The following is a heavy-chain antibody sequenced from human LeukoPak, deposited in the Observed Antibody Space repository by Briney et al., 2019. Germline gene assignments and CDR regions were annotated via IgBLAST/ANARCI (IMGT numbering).Heavy chain of an antibody. CDR2: IKDDGSHT. J-gene: IGHJ4*02. Sequence: GGSLRLSCAASGFTFSSHWMHWVRQAPGKGLVWVSRIKDDGSHTNYADSVKGRFTISRDNAKNTLSLQMNSLRAEDTAVYYCARGSGIITGIDEWGQGTLVTVSS. D-gene: IGHD6-25*01. V-gene: IGHV3-74*01. CDR3: ARGSGIITGIDE. CDR1: GFTFSSHW.